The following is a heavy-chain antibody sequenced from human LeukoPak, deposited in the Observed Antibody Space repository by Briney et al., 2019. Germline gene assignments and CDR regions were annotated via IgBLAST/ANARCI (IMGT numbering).Heavy chain of an antibody. Sequence: GASVKVSCKASGYTFIGYYIHWVRQAPGQGLEWMGWMNPNTGGTNYAQKFQGRVTMTRDTSVSIAYMELTRLRSDDTAVYYCARQTHIAVAGSSVEVYYYYYMDVWGKGTTVTISS. CDR1: GYTFIGYY. D-gene: IGHD6-19*01. CDR3: ARQTHIAVAGSSVEVYYYYYMDV. CDR2: MNPNTGGT. V-gene: IGHV1-2*02. J-gene: IGHJ6*03.